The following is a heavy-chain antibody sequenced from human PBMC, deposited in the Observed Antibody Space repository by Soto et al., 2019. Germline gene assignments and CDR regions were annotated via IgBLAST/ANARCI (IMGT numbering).Heavy chain of an antibody. CDR1: GFTFSTHS. D-gene: IGHD1-7*01. V-gene: IGHV3-48*02. CDR2: IRSGDTTI. Sequence: GGALRLSCVASGFTFSTHSMNWVRQAPGKGLEWISYIRSGDTTIYYTDSVKGRFTISRDNAKNSLYLEMNGLRDEDTAVYYCARDLNSDAFDIWGQGTMVTVSS. CDR3: ARDLNSDAFDI. J-gene: IGHJ3*02.